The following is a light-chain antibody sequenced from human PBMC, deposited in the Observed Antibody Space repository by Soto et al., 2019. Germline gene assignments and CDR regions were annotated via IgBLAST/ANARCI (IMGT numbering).Light chain of an antibody. CDR2: DVT. V-gene: IGLV2-14*03. CDR1: PSDIGAYNY. CDR3: CSYTIGSTPMI. Sequence: QSALTQPDSVSGAPGQSITLSCSGTPSDIGAYNYVSWYQHLPGKAPKVIIYDVTNRPSGVASGFSGYKSGTTASLTIYGLQAEDEANYYCCSYTIGSTPMIFGGGTKLTVL. J-gene: IGLJ2*01.